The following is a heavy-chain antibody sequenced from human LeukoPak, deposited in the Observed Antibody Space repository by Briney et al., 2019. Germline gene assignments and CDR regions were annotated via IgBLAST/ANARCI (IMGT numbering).Heavy chain of an antibody. V-gene: IGHV1-18*01. CDR1: GYTFTSYG. CDR2: ISAYNGYT. Sequence: ASVKVSCKASGYTFTSYGISWVRQAPGQGLEWMGWISAYNGYTKYAEKLQGRVTMTTDTSTSTAYMELRSLRSDDTAVYYCARAKYDSSGYYWFDPWGQGTLVIVSS. CDR3: ARAKYDSSGYYWFDP. J-gene: IGHJ5*02. D-gene: IGHD3-22*01.